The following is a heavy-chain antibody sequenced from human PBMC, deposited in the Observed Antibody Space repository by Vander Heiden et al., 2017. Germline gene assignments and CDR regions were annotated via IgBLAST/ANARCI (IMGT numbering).Heavy chain of an antibody. J-gene: IGHJ4*02. CDR3: AREGPTGGYFDY. D-gene: IGHD3-16*01. Sequence: QVQLVQSGAEVTKPGSSVKVSCKASGGTFSSDAFNWVRQAPGQGLEWMGGIITTFGTANYAQKFQGRVTITADKSTSTAYMELSSLRSEDTAVYYCAREGPTGGYFDYWGQGTLVTVSS. V-gene: IGHV1-69*06. CDR2: IITTFGTA. CDR1: GGTFSSDA.